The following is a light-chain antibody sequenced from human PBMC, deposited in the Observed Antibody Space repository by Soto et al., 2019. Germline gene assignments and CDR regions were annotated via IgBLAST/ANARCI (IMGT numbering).Light chain of an antibody. CDR2: AAS. V-gene: IGKV1-39*01. CDR1: QSMNNY. J-gene: IGKJ3*01. Sequence: DIQMTQSPSSLSASVGDRVTITCRASQSMNNYLSWIQQKPGKAPKLLIYAASTLKSGVPPRFSGSGSGTAFTLTISRLQPEDFATYYCQQTYSIPFTFGPGTKVDVK. CDR3: QQTYSIPFT.